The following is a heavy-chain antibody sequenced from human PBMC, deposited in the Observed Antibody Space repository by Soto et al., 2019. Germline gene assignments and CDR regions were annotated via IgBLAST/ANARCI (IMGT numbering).Heavy chain of an antibody. CDR3: ARPPLYINGGYFDG. V-gene: IGHV3-23*01. CDR1: GFTFSDHA. D-gene: IGHD1-20*01. CDR2: TSNNGDRT. J-gene: IGHJ4*02. Sequence: GGSLRLSCAVSGFTFSDHAMAWVRQAPGKGLEWVATTSNNGDRTFYADSVRGRFTVSRDRSNNTLYLQMNSLRAEDTAVYFCARPPLYINGGYFDGWGQGALVTAPQ.